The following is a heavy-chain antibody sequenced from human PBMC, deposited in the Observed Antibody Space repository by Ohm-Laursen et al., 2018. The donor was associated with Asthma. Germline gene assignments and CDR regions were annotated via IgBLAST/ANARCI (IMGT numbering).Heavy chain of an antibody. J-gene: IGHJ4*02. CDR3: ARDVMEWYLPAFDF. CDR1: GFTFRSYA. D-gene: IGHD3-3*01. V-gene: IGHV3-30-3*01. CDR2: GGSYYDGGLK. Sequence: SLRLSCTASGFTFRSYAMHWVRQAPGKGLEWVAVGGSYYDGGLKYYADSVNGRFTVSRDDSKDTLYLQMNSLRPDDTAVYYCARDVMEWYLPAFDFWGQGTLVTVSS.